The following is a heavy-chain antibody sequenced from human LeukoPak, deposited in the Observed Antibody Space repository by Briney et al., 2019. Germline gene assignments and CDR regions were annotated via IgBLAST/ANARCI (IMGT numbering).Heavy chain of an antibody. D-gene: IGHD3-3*01. J-gene: IGHJ4*02. CDR2: IKQDGSEK. CDR1: GFTFSSYW. CDR3: ARGGGNDFWSGYYSPAYDY. Sequence: GGSLRLSCAASGFTFSSYWMSWVRQAPGKGLEWVANIKQDGSEKYYVDSVKGRFTISRDNAKNSLYLQMNSLRAEDTAVYYCARGGGNDFWSGYYSPAYDYWGQGTLVTVSS. V-gene: IGHV3-7*01.